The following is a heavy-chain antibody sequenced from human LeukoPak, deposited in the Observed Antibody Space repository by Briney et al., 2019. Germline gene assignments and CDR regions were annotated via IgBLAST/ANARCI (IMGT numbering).Heavy chain of an antibody. D-gene: IGHD6-13*01. CDR1: GYSFTSYW. CDR2: IYPGDSDT. J-gene: IGHJ6*03. Sequence: PGESLKISCKGSGYSFTSYWIGWVRQMPGKGLEWMGIIYPGDSDTRYSPSFQGQVTISADKSISTAYLQWSSLKASDTAMYYCARRAAGTAYYYYMDVWGKGTTVTVSS. CDR3: ARRAAGTAYYYYMDV. V-gene: IGHV5-51*01.